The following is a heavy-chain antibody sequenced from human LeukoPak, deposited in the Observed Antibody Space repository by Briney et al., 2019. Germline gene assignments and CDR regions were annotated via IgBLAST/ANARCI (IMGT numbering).Heavy chain of an antibody. D-gene: IGHD6-6*01. CDR1: GFTFSSYA. Sequence: GGSLRLSCAASGFTFSSYAMSWVRQAPGKGLEWVSAISGSGGSTYYADSVKGRFTISRDNPKNTLYLQMNSLRAEDTAVYYCAKDRASRPSYYYYYYMDVWGKGTTVTVSS. CDR3: AKDRASRPSYYYYYYMDV. CDR2: ISGSGGST. J-gene: IGHJ6*03. V-gene: IGHV3-23*01.